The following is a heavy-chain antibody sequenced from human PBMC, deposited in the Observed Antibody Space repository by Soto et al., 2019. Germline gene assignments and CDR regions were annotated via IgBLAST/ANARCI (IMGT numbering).Heavy chain of an antibody. CDR3: ARDRKGGMKYYFDY. CDR1: GFTFSSYA. V-gene: IGHV3-30-3*01. CDR2: ISYDGSNK. J-gene: IGHJ4*02. Sequence: PGGSLRLSCAASGFTFSSYAMHWVRQAPGKGLEWVAVISYDGSNKYYADSVKGRFTISRDNSKNTLYLQMNSLRAEDTAVYYRARDRKGGMKYYFDYWGQGTLVTVSS.